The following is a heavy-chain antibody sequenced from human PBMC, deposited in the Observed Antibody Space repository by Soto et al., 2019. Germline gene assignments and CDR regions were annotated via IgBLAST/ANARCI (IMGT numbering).Heavy chain of an antibody. V-gene: IGHV4-31*03. D-gene: IGHD3-10*01. CDR1: GGSISSGGYY. J-gene: IGHJ5*02. CDR2: IYYSGST. CDR3: ARDETDYYGSGSYYVGWFDP. Sequence: QVQLQESGPGLVKPSQTLSLTCTVSGGSISSGGYYWSWIRQHPGKGLEWLGYIYYSGSTYYNPSLQSRFTISVDTSKIQFSLKLSSVTAADTAVYYCARDETDYYGSGSYYVGWFDPWGQGTLVTVSS.